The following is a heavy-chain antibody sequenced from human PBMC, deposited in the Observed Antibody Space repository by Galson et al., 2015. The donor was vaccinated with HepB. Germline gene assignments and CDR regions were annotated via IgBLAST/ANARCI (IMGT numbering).Heavy chain of an antibody. Sequence: SCKASGYTFTSYGISWVRQAPGQGLEWMGWISAYNGNTNYAQKLQGRVTMTTDTSTSTAYMELRSLRSDDTAVYYCARAPLYSSGWYSNWFDPWGQGTLVTVSS. V-gene: IGHV1-18*04. CDR1: GYTFTSYG. J-gene: IGHJ5*02. CDR3: ARAPLYSSGWYSNWFDP. CDR2: ISAYNGNT. D-gene: IGHD6-19*01.